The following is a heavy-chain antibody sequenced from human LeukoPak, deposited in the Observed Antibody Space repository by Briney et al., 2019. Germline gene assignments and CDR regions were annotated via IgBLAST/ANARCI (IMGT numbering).Heavy chain of an antibody. CDR3: ATGGGYCSGGSCYPSPFDY. D-gene: IGHD2-15*01. Sequence: GASVKVSCKVSGYTLTELSMHWVRQAPGKGLEGMGGFDPEEGETIYAQKFQGRVTMTEDTSTDTAYMELSSLRSEDTAVYYCATGGGYCSGGSCYPSPFDYWGQGTLVTVSS. CDR1: GYTLTELS. V-gene: IGHV1-24*01. CDR2: FDPEEGET. J-gene: IGHJ4*02.